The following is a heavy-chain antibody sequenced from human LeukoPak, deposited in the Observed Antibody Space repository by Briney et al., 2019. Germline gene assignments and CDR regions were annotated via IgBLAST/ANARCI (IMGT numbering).Heavy chain of an antibody. J-gene: IGHJ3*02. V-gene: IGHV1-69*05. CDR2: IIPIFGTA. Sequence: SVKVSCKASGGTFSSYAISWVRQAPGQGLEWMGGIIPIFGTANYAQKFQGRVTITTDESTSTAYMELSNLRSEDTAVYYCARDRRLRRRRAFDIWGQGTMVTASS. CDR1: GGTFSSYA. CDR3: ARDRRLRRRRAFDI. D-gene: IGHD3-16*01.